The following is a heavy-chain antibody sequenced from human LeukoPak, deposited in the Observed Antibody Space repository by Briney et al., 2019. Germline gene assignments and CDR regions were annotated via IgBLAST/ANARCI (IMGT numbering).Heavy chain of an antibody. J-gene: IGHJ5*02. V-gene: IGHV4-39*01. Sequence: SETLSLTCTVSGGSISSSSYYWDWIRQPPGRGLEWIGSIYDSGSTYYNPSLKSRVTISVDTSKNQFSLKLSSVTAADTAVYYCARHALGYYDYSGVPWFDPWGRGTLVTVSS. D-gene: IGHD3-16*01. CDR3: ARHALGYYDYSGVPWFDP. CDR1: GGSISSSSYY. CDR2: IYDSGST.